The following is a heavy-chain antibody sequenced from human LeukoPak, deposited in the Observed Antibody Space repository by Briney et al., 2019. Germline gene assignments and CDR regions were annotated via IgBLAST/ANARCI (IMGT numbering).Heavy chain of an antibody. D-gene: IGHD3-3*01. CDR3: AKYDFWSGYYYFDY. V-gene: IGHV3-7*03. J-gene: IGHJ4*02. CDR1: GFPSSSYW. CDR2: IKQDGGET. Sequence: PGGSLRLSCAASGFPSSSYWMAWVRQAPGKGLEWVASIKQDGGETFYVDSVKGRFTISRDNAKNSLYLQMNSLRAEDTAVYYCAKYDFWSGYYYFDYWGQGTLVTVSS.